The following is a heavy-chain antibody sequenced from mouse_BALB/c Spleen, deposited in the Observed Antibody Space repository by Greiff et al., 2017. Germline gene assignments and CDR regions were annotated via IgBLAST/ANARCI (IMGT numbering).Heavy chain of an antibody. CDR3: ARVMDYDYDGGNAMDY. CDR1: GFTFTDYY. Sequence: EVQLVESGGGLVQPGGSLRLSCATSGFTFTDYYMSWVRQPPGKALEWLGFIRNKANGYTTEYSASVKGRFTISRDNSQSILYLQMNTLRAEDSATYYCARVMDYDYDGGNAMDYWGQGTSVTVSS. D-gene: IGHD2-4*01. CDR2: IRNKANGYTT. J-gene: IGHJ4*01. V-gene: IGHV7-3*02.